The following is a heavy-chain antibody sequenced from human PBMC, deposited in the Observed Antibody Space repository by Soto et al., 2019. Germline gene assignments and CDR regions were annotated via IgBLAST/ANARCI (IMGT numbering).Heavy chain of an antibody. J-gene: IGHJ5*02. CDR1: GGSISSSSYY. CDR2: IYYSGST. D-gene: IGHD2-21*01. V-gene: IGHV4-39*01. Sequence: QLQLQESGPGLVKPSETLSLTCTVSGGSISSSSYYWGWIRQPPGKGLEWIGSIYYSGSTYYNPSLERRVTIPVNTSKHQVSLTLSSLTAADTAVYYCASAQCGPRPFAWFDPWGQGTLVTVSS. CDR3: ASAQCGPRPFAWFDP.